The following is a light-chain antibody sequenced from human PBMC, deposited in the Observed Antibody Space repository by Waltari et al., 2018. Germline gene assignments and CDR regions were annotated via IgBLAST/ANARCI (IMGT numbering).Light chain of an antibody. CDR1: SSDVGRYNY. J-gene: IGLJ3*02. V-gene: IGLV2-23*02. CDR2: EVN. Sequence: QSALTQPASVSGSPGQSITISCTGTSSDVGRYNYVAWYQQRPGTAPNLLIYEVNKRPSGASNRFSGSKSGNTASLTISGLQAEDEADYHCCSYAGSSTFVVFGGGTKVTVL. CDR3: CSYAGSSTFVV.